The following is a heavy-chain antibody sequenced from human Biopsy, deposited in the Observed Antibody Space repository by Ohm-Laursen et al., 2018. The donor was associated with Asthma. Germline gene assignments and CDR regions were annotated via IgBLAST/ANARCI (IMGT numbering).Heavy chain of an antibody. Sequence: ASVKVSCKTSGYTFNSAGITWVRQAPGQGLEWMGWISVYNGNTKVAQKLQDRVTMITDTSTSTAYMELRSLRSDDTDVYFCARAVDYSHYYGIDVWGQGTAVTVS. V-gene: IGHV1-18*01. CDR2: ISVYNGNT. J-gene: IGHJ6*02. CDR1: GYTFNSAG. D-gene: IGHD3-10*01. CDR3: ARAVDYSHYYGIDV.